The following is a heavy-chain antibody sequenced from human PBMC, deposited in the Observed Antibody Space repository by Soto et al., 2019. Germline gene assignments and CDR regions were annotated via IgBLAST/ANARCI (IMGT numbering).Heavy chain of an antibody. J-gene: IGHJ5*02. D-gene: IGHD3-3*01. CDR1: GYTFTTFG. CDR2: IHGGNGVT. Sequence: QGQLIQSGAEVKKPGASVKVSCETSGYTFTTFGIHWVRQAPGQRPEWIGWIHGGNGVTKYSQKFQGRVTITRDTSARIVYMELTSLRSEDTSVYYCARDSARVQIINTGWFDPWGQGTVVTVSS. CDR3: ARDSARVQIINTGWFDP. V-gene: IGHV1-3*01.